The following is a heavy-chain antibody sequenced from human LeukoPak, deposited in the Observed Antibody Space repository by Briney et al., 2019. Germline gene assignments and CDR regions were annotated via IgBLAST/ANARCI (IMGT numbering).Heavy chain of an antibody. J-gene: IGHJ4*02. CDR2: IYYSGST. CDR3: VRGGIVGTTARIPLFDY. V-gene: IGHV4-59*01. Sequence: SETLSLTCTVSGGSISSYYWSWVRQPPGKGLEWIGYIYYSGSTNYNPSLKSRVTMSVDTSKNQFSLKLSSVTAADTAVYYCVRGGIVGTTARIPLFDYWGQGTLVTVSS. D-gene: IGHD1-26*01. CDR1: GGSISSYY.